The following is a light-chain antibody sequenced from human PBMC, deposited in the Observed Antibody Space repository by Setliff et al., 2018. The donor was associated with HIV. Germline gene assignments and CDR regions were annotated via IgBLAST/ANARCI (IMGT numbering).Light chain of an antibody. CDR1: SSDVGGYNY. Sequence: QSALAQPASVSGSPGQSITISCTGTSSDVGGYNYASWYQQHPGNAPKLMIYEVSNRPSGVSNRFSGSKSGNTASLTISGLQAEDEADYYCSSYTSSSTDVFGTGTKVTVL. CDR3: SSYTSSSTDV. J-gene: IGLJ1*01. V-gene: IGLV2-14*01. CDR2: EVS.